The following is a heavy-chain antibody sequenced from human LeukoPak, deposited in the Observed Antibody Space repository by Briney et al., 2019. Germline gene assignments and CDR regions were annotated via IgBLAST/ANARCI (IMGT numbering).Heavy chain of an antibody. Sequence: GGSLKLSCAASGFTLSGSDMHWVRQASGKGLEWVGRIRSKANTYATAYAASVEGRFTVSRDDSKNTAYLQTNSLKAEDTAVYYRVRRMGGGNYYGLDVWGQGTTVTVSS. CDR1: GFTLSGSD. J-gene: IGHJ6*02. CDR2: IRSKANTYAT. D-gene: IGHD5-24*01. V-gene: IGHV3-73*01. CDR3: VRRMGGGNYYGLDV.